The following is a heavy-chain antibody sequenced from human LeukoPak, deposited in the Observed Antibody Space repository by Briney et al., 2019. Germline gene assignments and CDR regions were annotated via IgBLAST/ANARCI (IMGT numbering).Heavy chain of an antibody. CDR3: ARDTYYYDSSGYYYVYYFDY. Sequence: ASVKVSCKASGYTFTRYGISWVRQAPGQGLEWMGWISANNGDTNSAQKFQGRVTMTTDTSTSTAYMELRSLRSDDTAVYYCARDTYYYDSSGYYYVYYFDYWGQGTLVTVSS. J-gene: IGHJ4*02. CDR1: GYTFTRYG. V-gene: IGHV1-18*01. D-gene: IGHD3-22*01. CDR2: ISANNGDT.